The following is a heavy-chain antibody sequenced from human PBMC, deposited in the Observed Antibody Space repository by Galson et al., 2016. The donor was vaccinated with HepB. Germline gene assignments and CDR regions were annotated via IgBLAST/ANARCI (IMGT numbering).Heavy chain of an antibody. Sequence: LRLSCAASGFTFSDYCVNWVRQAPGKGLEWVSYISYTTDLIYYADSVKGRFTISRDNAKNSLYLQMNSLRDEDTAVYFCARSMIRGVIIYGMDVWGQGTTVTVSS. CDR1: GFTFSDYC. CDR3: ARSMIRGVIIYGMDV. V-gene: IGHV3-48*02. J-gene: IGHJ6*02. D-gene: IGHD3-10*01. CDR2: ISYTTDLI.